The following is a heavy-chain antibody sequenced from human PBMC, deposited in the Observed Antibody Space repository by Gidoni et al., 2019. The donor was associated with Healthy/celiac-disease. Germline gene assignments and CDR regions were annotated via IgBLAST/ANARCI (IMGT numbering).Heavy chain of an antibody. J-gene: IGHJ1*01. CDR1: GGTFSSYA. CDR2: IIPIFGTA. Sequence: QVQLVQSGAEVKQPGSSVKVSCKASGGTFSSYAISWVRQAPGQGLEWMGGIIPIFGTANYAQKFQGRVTITADESTSTADMELSSLRSEDTAVYYCAREADSEQWDEYFQHWGQGTLVTVSS. D-gene: IGHD6-19*01. V-gene: IGHV1-69*01. CDR3: AREADSEQWDEYFQH.